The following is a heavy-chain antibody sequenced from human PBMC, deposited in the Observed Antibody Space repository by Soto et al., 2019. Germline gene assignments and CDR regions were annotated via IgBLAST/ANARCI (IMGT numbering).Heavy chain of an antibody. V-gene: IGHV3-23*01. CDR1: GFTFSSYA. D-gene: IGHD1-1*01. J-gene: IGHJ6*02. Sequence: EVQLLESGGGLVQPGGSLRLSCAASGFTFSSYAMSWVRQAPGKGLEWVSAISGSGGSTYYADSVNGRFTSSRDNSKNTLYLQMNSLRAEDTAVYYCAKDVNWYYYYYGIDVWGQGTTVTVSS. CDR2: ISGSGGST. CDR3: AKDVNWYYYYYGIDV.